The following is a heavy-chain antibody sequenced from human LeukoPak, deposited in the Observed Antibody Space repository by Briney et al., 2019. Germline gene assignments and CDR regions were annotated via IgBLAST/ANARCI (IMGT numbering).Heavy chain of an antibody. D-gene: IGHD4-17*01. CDR2: IYYSGST. V-gene: IGHV4-39*07. CDR1: GVSISSSGFY. J-gene: IGHJ4*02. Sequence: AETLCLSCAVSGVSISSSGFYWGWLRPPPGQGLVGIGSIYYSGSTYYNPSLKSRVTISVDTSKNQFSLKLSSVTAADTAVYYCARADPDYGDPLDYWGQGTLVTVSS. CDR3: ARADPDYGDPLDY.